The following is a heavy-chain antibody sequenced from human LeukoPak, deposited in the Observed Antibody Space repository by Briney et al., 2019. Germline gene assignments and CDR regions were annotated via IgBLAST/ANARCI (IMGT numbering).Heavy chain of an antibody. CDR1: GYTFTGYY. CDR2: INPNSGGT. V-gene: IGHV1-2*02. J-gene: IGHJ3*02. Sequence: ASVKVSCKASGYTFTGYYMHWVRQAPGQGLEWMGWINPNSGGTNYAQKFQGRVTMTRDTSISTAYMELSRLRSDDTAVYYCATDTTVTTNGAFDIWGQGTMVTVFS. D-gene: IGHD4-17*01. CDR3: ATDTTVTTNGAFDI.